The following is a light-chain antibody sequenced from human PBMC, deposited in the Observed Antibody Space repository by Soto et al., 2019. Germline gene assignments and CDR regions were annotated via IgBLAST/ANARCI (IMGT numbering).Light chain of an antibody. CDR3: CSYTSSNSLI. V-gene: IGLV2-14*01. CDR2: DVS. CDR1: SRDFGGYNY. Sequence: QSVLTQPASVSGSPGQSITISCTGTSRDFGGYNYVSWYQQHPGKAPKVLIYDVSNRPAGVSNRFSGSRSGNTASLTISGLQAEDEADYYCCSYTSSNSLIFGTGTKSPS. J-gene: IGLJ1*01.